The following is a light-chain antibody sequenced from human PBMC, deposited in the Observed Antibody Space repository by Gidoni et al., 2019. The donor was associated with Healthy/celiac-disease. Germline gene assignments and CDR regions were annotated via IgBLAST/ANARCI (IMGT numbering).Light chain of an antibody. CDR1: QSISSY. CDR3: QQSYSTPLT. J-gene: IGKJ4*01. Sequence: DIQMTQSPSSLSASVGDRVTITCRASQSISSYLNWYQQKPGKAPKLLIYAASSLQSGVPSMFSGSGSGTDFTLTISSLQPEDFATYYCQQSYSTPLTIXGXTKVEIK. V-gene: IGKV1-39*01. CDR2: AAS.